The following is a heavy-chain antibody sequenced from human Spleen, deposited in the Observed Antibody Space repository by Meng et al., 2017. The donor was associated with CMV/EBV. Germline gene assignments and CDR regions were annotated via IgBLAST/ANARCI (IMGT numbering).Heavy chain of an antibody. Sequence: KGVERDGRIDHSGKTNDKTKIKGRVTITRDKSNNKVYSEVSSLRSADTAVYYSAREGEMNDSSSWYNSFDHWGQGTLVTVSS. D-gene: IGHD6-13*01. CDR2: IDHSGKT. J-gene: IGHJ5*02. CDR3: AREGEMNDSSSWYNSFDH. V-gene: IGHV4/OR15-8*02.